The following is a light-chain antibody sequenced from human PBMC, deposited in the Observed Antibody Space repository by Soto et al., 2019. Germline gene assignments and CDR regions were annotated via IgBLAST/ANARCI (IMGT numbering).Light chain of an antibody. CDR2: DAS. CDR1: QSIRSSY. J-gene: IGKJ5*01. Sequence: EIVLTQSPVTLSLSPGERATLSCRASQSIRSSYLAWYQQKPGQAPRLLIYDASSRATGIPDRFSGSGSGTDFTLTISRLDPEDFAVYYCQQYGSSLPITFGQGTRLEIK. CDR3: QQYGSSLPIT. V-gene: IGKV3-20*01.